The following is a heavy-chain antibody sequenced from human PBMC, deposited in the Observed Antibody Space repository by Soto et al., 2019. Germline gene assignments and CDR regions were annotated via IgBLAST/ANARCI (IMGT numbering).Heavy chain of an antibody. J-gene: IGHJ6*02. CDR3: ARDPGTSMIENYYNGMDV. V-gene: IGHV4-4*07. D-gene: IGHD3-16*01. Sequence: PSETLSLTCTVPGDSIRNYFWSWIRQPAGKGLEWIGRIYASGSSNYNPSLKSRLTMSVDTSKNQVSLNLRSVTAADTAVYYCARDPGTSMIENYYNGMDVWGRGTTVTVSS. CDR1: GDSIRNYF. CDR2: IYASGSS.